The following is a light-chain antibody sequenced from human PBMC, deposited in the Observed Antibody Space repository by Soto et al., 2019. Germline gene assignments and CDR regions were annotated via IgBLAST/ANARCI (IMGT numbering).Light chain of an antibody. CDR3: AAWDDSLSGYV. CDR1: SSNIGSYY. V-gene: IGLV1-47*01. Sequence: QSVLTQPPSASGTPGQRVTISCSGSSSNIGSYYVYWYQQLPGTAPKLLIYYNNKRPSGVPDRFSGSNSGTSASLAISGLRSEDEADYYCAAWDDSLSGYVFGTGTKLTVL. CDR2: YNN. J-gene: IGLJ1*01.